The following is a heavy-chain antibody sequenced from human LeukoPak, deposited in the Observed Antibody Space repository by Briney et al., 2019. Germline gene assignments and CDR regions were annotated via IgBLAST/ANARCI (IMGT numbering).Heavy chain of an antibody. Sequence: PRGSLRLSCAASGFTFSTYAMSWVRQAPGKGLEWVSAISVTGGSTYSADSVKGRFTISRDNSKNTLYLQMNSLRAEDTAAYYCAKHSRGSFRGASAFDYWGQGTVVTVSS. CDR2: ISVTGGST. CDR3: AKHSRGSFRGASAFDY. CDR1: GFTFSTYA. J-gene: IGHJ4*02. D-gene: IGHD1-26*01. V-gene: IGHV3-23*01.